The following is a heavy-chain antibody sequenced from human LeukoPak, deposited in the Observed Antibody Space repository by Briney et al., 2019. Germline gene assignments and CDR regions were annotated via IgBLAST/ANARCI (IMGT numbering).Heavy chain of an antibody. CDR1: GFTFSSYA. J-gene: IGHJ4*02. CDR3: ARAPASRGGSFDY. CDR2: ISSNGGST. Sequence: GGSLRLSCAASGFTFSSYAMHWVRQAPGKGLEYVTAISSNGGSTYYANSVKGRFTISRDNSKNTLYLQMNSLRAEDTAVYYCARAPASRGGSFDYWGQGTLVTVSS. V-gene: IGHV3-64*01. D-gene: IGHD3-10*01.